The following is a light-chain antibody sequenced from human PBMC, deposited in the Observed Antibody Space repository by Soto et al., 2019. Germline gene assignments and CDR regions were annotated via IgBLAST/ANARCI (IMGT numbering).Light chain of an antibody. CDR1: QSISSY. V-gene: IGKV1-39*01. Sequence: EIQMTQSPYSLSASVGDRVTITCRASQSISSYLNWYQQKPGKAPKLLIYAASSLQSGVPSRFSGSGSGTDFTLTISSLQPEDFATYYCQQSYSTLIPFGQGTRLEIK. CDR2: AAS. CDR3: QQSYSTLIP. J-gene: IGKJ5*01.